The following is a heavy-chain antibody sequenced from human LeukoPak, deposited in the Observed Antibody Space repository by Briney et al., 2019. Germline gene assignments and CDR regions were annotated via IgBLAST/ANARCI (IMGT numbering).Heavy chain of an antibody. CDR2: IWYDGSYK. Sequence: GGSLRLSCVASGFTFSNYGMHWVRQAPGKGLDWVAGIWYDGSYKYYADSVKCRFTISRENPKNTLYLQMNSLRAEDTGIYYCAKVVQYTASTGTGLDYWGQGTLVTVSS. CDR3: AKVVQYTASTGTGLDY. V-gene: IGHV3-33*06. D-gene: IGHD6-13*01. J-gene: IGHJ4*02. CDR1: GFTFSNYG.